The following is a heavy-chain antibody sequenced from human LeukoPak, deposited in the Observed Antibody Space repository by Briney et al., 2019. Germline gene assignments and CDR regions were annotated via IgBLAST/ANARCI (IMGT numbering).Heavy chain of an antibody. Sequence: PGGSLRLSCAASGFTFSNYAMGWVRQAPGKGLEWVANIKLDGSEKYYVDSVRGRFTISRDNAKNSLYLQMNSLRAEDTALYYCAREVSLDSWGQGTLVTVSS. CDR1: GFTFSNYA. CDR2: IKLDGSEK. V-gene: IGHV3-7*01. J-gene: IGHJ4*02. CDR3: AREVSLDS.